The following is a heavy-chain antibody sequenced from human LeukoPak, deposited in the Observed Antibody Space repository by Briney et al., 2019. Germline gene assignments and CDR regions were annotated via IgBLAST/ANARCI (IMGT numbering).Heavy chain of an antibody. V-gene: IGHV3-23*01. D-gene: IGHD3-3*01. CDR1: GFTFSIYA. CDR3: AKGVIFWSGTYYFDY. J-gene: IGHJ4*02. Sequence: GGSLRLSCAASGFTFSIYAMSWVREAPGMGQERVSAVSGSGGSTYYADSVKGRFTISRDNSKNTLYLQMNSLRAEDTAVYYCAKGVIFWSGTYYFDYWGQGTLVTVSS. CDR2: VSGSGGST.